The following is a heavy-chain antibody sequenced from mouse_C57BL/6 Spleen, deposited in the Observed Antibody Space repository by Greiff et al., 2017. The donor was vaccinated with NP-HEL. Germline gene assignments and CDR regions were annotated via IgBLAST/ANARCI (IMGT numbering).Heavy chain of an antibody. CDR2: IYPGDGDT. V-gene: IGHV1-80*01. J-gene: IGHJ4*01. Sequence: VKLQQSGAELVKPGASVKISCKASGYAFSSYWMNWVKQRPGKGLEWIGQIYPGDGDTNYNGKFKGKATLTADKSASTAYMQLSSLTSEDSAVYFCARGGALYAMDYWGQGTSVTVSS. CDR1: GYAFSSYW. CDR3: ARGGALYAMDY.